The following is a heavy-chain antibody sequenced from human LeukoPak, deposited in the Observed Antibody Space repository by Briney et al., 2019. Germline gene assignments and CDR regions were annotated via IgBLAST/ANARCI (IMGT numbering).Heavy chain of an antibody. CDR3: ARDGPYMVRGVNWFDP. CDR2: IYYSGST. J-gene: IGHJ5*02. Sequence: PSETLSLTCTVSGGSISSGDYYWSWIRQPPGKGLEWIGYIYYSGSTYYNPSLKSRVTISVDTSKNQFSLKLSSVTAADTAVYYCARDGPYMVRGVNWFDPWGQGTLVTVSS. CDR1: GGSISSGDYY. V-gene: IGHV4-30-4*01. D-gene: IGHD3-10*01.